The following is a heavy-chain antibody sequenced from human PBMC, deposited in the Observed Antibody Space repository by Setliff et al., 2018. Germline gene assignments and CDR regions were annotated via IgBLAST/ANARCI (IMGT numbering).Heavy chain of an antibody. CDR3: ARHSSTGAFDF. V-gene: IGHV4-59*08. CDR1: GGSLSSYY. Sequence: SETLSLTCTVSGGSLSSYYWSWFRQPPGKGLEWIGYIHYSGYTNYNPSLKSRVTMSIDTSKNQFSLKLNSVTAADTAVYYCARHSSTGAFDFWGQGTLVTVSS. CDR2: IHYSGYT. J-gene: IGHJ4*02. D-gene: IGHD3-10*01.